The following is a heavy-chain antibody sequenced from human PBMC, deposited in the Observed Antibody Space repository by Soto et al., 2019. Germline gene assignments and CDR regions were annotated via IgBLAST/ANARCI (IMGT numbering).Heavy chain of an antibody. CDR2: IYPGDSDT. Sequence: GESLKISCKGSGYSFTSYWIGWVRQMPGKGLEWMGIIYPGDSDTRYSPSFQGQVTISADKSISTAYLQWSSLKASDTAMYYCARAQPVSWNYPGIGYYFDYWGQGTLVTVSS. J-gene: IGHJ4*02. CDR3: ARAQPVSWNYPGIGYYFDY. V-gene: IGHV5-51*01. CDR1: GYSFTSYW. D-gene: IGHD1-7*01.